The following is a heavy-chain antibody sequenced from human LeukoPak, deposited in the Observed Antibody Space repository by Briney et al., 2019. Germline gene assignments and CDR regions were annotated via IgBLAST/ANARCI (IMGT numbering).Heavy chain of an antibody. D-gene: IGHD6-6*01. J-gene: IGHJ3*02. Sequence: SETLSLTCTVSGGSIGSSSYYWGWIRQPPGKGLEWIGSIYYSGSTYYNPSLKSRVTISVDTSKNQFSLKLSSVTAADTAVYYCATVFLPPQGDSSSFLGGDAFDIWGQGTMVTVSS. CDR1: GGSIGSSSYY. CDR2: IYYSGST. CDR3: ATVFLPPQGDSSSFLGGDAFDI. V-gene: IGHV4-39*07.